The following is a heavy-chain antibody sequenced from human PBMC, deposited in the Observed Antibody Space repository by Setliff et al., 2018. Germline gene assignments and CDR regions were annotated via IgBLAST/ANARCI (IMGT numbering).Heavy chain of an antibody. Sequence: SETLSLTCTVSGGSISSYYWSWIRQPPGKGLEWIGYIDYSGSTKYNPSLKSRVTISVDTSKNQFSLKLSSVTAADTAVYYCARGRAGHSGHWGQGTLVTVSS. CDR1: GGSISSYY. CDR2: IDYSGST. CDR3: ARGRAGHSGH. D-gene: IGHD6-19*01. V-gene: IGHV4-59*01. J-gene: IGHJ4*02.